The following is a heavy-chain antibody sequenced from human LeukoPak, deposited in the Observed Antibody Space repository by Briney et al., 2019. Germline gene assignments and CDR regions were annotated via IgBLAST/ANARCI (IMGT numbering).Heavy chain of an antibody. CDR3: ARDPRGDRSYFDY. D-gene: IGHD2-21*02. V-gene: IGHV1-46*01. CDR1: GYTFTSYY. J-gene: IGHJ4*02. CDR2: INPSGGAT. Sequence: GASVKVSCKASGYTFTSYYMNWVRQAPAQGLEWMGIINPSGGATNYAQKFQGRVTMTRDTSTSTVFMELSSLRSEDTAVYYCARDPRGDRSYFDYWGQGTLVTVSS.